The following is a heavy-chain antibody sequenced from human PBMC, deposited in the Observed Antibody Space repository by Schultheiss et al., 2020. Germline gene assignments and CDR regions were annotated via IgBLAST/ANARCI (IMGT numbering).Heavy chain of an antibody. CDR2: ISQLGSEK. D-gene: IGHD2-2*01. J-gene: IGHJ6*04. Sequence: GESLKISCAASGFTFSRYGMHWVRQAPGKGLEWVATISQLGSEKYYADSVKGRYTISRDNAKNSLYLQMNGLRAEDTAVYYCARDPWDCSSISCYQKRGVWGKGTTVTVCS. CDR1: GFTFSRYG. CDR3: ARDPWDCSSISCYQKRGV. V-gene: IGHV3-7*03.